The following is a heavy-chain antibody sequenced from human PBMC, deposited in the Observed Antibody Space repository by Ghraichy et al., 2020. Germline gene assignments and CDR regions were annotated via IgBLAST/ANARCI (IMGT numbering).Heavy chain of an antibody. CDR3: ARGALREGYYFDY. CDR2: IYYSGST. D-gene: IGHD4-17*01. CDR1: GGSISSGGYY. V-gene: IGHV4-31*03. J-gene: IGHJ4*02. Sequence: SETLSLTCTVSGGSISSGGYYWSWIRQHPGKGLEWIGYIYYSGSTYYNPSLKSRVTISVDTSKNQFSLKLSSVTAADTAVYYCARGALREGYYFDYWGQGTLVTVSS.